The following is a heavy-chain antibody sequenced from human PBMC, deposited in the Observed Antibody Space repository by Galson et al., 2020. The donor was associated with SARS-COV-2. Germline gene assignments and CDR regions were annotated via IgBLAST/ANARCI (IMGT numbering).Heavy chain of an antibody. CDR3: ARVVTVIHYFDY. CDR1: GGSISSSSYY. V-gene: IGHV4-39*01. Sequence: SETLSLTCTVSGGSISSSSYYWGWIRQPPGKGLEWIGSIYYSGSTYYNPSRRSRVTISVDTSKNQFSLKLSSVTAADTAVYYCARVVTVIHYFDYWGQGTLVTVSS. D-gene: IGHD2-21*02. CDR2: IYYSGST. J-gene: IGHJ4*02.